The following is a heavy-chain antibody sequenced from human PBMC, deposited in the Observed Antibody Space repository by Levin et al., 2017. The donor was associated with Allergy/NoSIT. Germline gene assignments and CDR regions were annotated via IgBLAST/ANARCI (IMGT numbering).Heavy chain of an antibody. CDR1: GFTVSGTY. CDR2: IYSGGDT. CDR3: AKCSGWYGKGYFDL. D-gene: IGHD6-19*01. Sequence: LSLTCAASGFTVSGTYMSWVRQAPGKGLEWVSVIYSGGDTKYTDSVTGRFTISRDDSKNTLYLQMNSLRVEDTAVYYCAKCSGWYGKGYFDLWGRGTLVTVSS. J-gene: IGHJ2*01. V-gene: IGHV3-53*01.